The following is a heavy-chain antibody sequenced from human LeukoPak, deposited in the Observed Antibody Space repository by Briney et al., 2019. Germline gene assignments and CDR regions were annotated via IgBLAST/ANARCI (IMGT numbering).Heavy chain of an antibody. CDR3: ARGQQLVD. CDR1: GFTFSIYW. Sequence: GGSLRLSCAASGFTFSIYWMHWVRQAPGKGLVWVSRTDGSSTSYADSVKGRFTISRDNAKNTLYLQMNSLRAEDTAVYYCARGQQLVDWGQGTLVTVSS. D-gene: IGHD6-13*01. J-gene: IGHJ4*02. CDR2: TDGSST. V-gene: IGHV3-74*01.